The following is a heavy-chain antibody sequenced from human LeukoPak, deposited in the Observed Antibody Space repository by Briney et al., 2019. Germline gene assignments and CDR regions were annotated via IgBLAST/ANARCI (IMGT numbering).Heavy chain of an antibody. J-gene: IGHJ6*04. CDR3: AKSRNPTVTRLGYYYGMDV. CDR1: GFPFSSYA. CDR2: IRGSGCST. V-gene: IGHV3-23*01. D-gene: IGHD4-17*01. Sequence: PGGSLRLSCAASGFPFSSYAMRWVRQSPGKGLEWVSAIRGSGCSTYYAYSVNSRFTISTDNSKNTLYLQMNSLRAEDTAVYYCAKSRNPTVTRLGYYYGMDVWGKGTTVTVSS.